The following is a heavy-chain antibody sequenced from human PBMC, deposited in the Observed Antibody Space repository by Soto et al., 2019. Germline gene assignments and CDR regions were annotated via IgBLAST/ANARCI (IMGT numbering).Heavy chain of an antibody. J-gene: IGHJ6*03. V-gene: IGHV3-64*01. CDR1: GFTLSGYA. CDR2: ISSNGVGT. D-gene: IGHD6-6*01. CDR3: ARRARPDFYYMDV. Sequence: EVQLAESGGGLAQPGGSLRLSCAASGFTLSGYAMDWVRQAPGKGLEYVSGISSNGVGTYYANSVQDRLTISRDNSKNTVYRQMGSLRPEDMAVYYCARRARPDFYYMDVWGKGTTVTVS.